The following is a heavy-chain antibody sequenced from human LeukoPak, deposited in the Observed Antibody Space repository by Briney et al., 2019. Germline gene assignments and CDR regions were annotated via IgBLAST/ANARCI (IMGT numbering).Heavy chain of an antibody. D-gene: IGHD6-19*01. Sequence: SETLSLTCTVSGGSISSGGYYWSWIRQPPGKGLEWIGEINHSGSTNYNPSLKSRVTISVDTSKNQFSLKLSSVTAADTAVYYCARGTFSGWYTRNWFDPWGQGTLVTVSS. CDR3: ARGTFSGWYTRNWFDP. CDR2: INHSGST. J-gene: IGHJ5*02. V-gene: IGHV4-39*07. CDR1: GGSISSGGYY.